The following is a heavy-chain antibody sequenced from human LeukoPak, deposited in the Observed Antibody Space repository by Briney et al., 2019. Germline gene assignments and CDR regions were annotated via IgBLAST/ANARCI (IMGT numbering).Heavy chain of an antibody. V-gene: IGHV4-34*01. D-gene: IGHD3-22*01. CDR1: GGSFSGYY. Sequence: PETLSLTCAVYGGSFSGYYWSWIRQPPGKGLEWIGEINHSGSTNYNPSLKSRVTMSVDTSKNQFSLKLSSVTAADTAVYYCARDRYYYDSSGYYRLDYWGQGTLVTVSS. J-gene: IGHJ4*02. CDR3: ARDRYYYDSSGYYRLDY. CDR2: INHSGST.